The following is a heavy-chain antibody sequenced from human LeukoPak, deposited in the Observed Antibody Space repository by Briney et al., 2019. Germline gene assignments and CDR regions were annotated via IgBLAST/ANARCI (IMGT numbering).Heavy chain of an antibody. CDR2: IHYSGTT. CDR1: GGSISRRSYY. V-gene: IGHV4-39*01. D-gene: IGHD3-22*01. Sequence: PSETLSLTCTVSGGSISRRSYYWGWIRQSPGKGLEWIGSIHYSGTTYYNPSLKSRVTISVDTSKDQFSLKLSSVTAADTAVYYCARRSYYDSSGSFDYWGQGTLVTVSS. CDR3: ARRSYYDSSGSFDY. J-gene: IGHJ4*02.